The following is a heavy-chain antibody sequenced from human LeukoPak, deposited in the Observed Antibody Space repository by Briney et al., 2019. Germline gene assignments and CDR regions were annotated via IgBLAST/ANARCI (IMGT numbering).Heavy chain of an antibody. CDR2: INPNSGGT. CDR3: ARDRVRGVKGYFDY. J-gene: IGHJ4*02. V-gene: IGHV1-2*02. D-gene: IGHD3-10*01. Sequence: EASVTVSCKASGYTFTGYYMHWVRQAPGQGLEWMGWINPNSGGTNYAQKFQGRVTMTRDTSISTAYMELSRLRSDDTAVYYCARDRVRGVKGYFDYWGQGTLVTVSS. CDR1: GYTFTGYY.